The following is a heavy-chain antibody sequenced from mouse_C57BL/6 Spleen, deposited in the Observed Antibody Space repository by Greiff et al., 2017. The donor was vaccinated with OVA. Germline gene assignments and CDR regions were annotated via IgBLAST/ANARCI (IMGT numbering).Heavy chain of an antibody. J-gene: IGHJ2*01. D-gene: IGHD4-1*01. CDR1: GYSITSDY. CDR3: ARSGTGDYFDY. CDR2: ISYSGST. Sequence: EVQLQQSGPGLAKPSQTLSLTCSVTGYSITSDYWNWIRKFPGNKLEYMGYISYSGSTYYNPSLKSRIPITQDTSKNKYYLQLNAVTAEDTATCCSARSGTGDYFDYWGQGTTLTVSS. V-gene: IGHV3-8*01.